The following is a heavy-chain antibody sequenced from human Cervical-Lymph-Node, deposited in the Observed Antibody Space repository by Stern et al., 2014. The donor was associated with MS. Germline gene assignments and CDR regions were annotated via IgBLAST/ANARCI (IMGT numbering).Heavy chain of an antibody. D-gene: IGHD6-6*01. CDR1: GYTFTGYY. CDR3: AREGYSSSSGSYYFDY. V-gene: IGHV1-2*04. CDR2: INPNRGGT. J-gene: IGHJ4*02. Sequence: QVQLVQSGAEVKKPGASVKVSCKASGYTFTGYYMHWVRQPPGQGLEWMGWINPNRGGTNYSQKVQGWVTMTRDTSISTAYMELSRLRSDDTAVYYCAREGYSSSSGSYYFDYWGQGTLVTVSS.